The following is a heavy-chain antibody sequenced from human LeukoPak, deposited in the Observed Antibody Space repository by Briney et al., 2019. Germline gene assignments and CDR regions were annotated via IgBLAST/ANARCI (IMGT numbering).Heavy chain of an antibody. J-gene: IGHJ3*02. Sequence: PSETLSLICTVSGGSISSYYWSWIRQPPGKGLEWIGYIYYSGSTYYNPSLKSRVTISVDTSKNQFSLKLSSVTAADTAVYYCARRSVVPAGDAFDIWGQGTMVTVSS. CDR3: ARRSVVPAGDAFDI. D-gene: IGHD2-2*01. V-gene: IGHV4-59*08. CDR2: IYYSGST. CDR1: GGSISSYY.